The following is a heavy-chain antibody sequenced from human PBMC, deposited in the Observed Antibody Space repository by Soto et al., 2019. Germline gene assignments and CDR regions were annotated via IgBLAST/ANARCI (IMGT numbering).Heavy chain of an antibody. CDR1: WFTVSSNY. CDR2: IYSGGST. CDR3: ARVGYSGYEYYFDY. V-gene: IGHV3-53*01. Sequence: PGGSLRLSCASSWFTVSSNYMSWVRQAPGKGLEWVSVIYSGGSTYYADSVKGRFTISRDNSKNTLYLQMNSLRAEDTAVYYCARVGYSGYEYYFDYWGQGTLVTVS. D-gene: IGHD5-12*01. J-gene: IGHJ4*02.